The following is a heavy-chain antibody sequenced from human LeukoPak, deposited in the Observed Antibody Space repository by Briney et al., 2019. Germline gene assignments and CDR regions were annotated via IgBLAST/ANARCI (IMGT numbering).Heavy chain of an antibody. CDR2: IDPSGGST. Sequence: GASVKVSCKASGYTFTRYYMHWVRQAPGQGLERMGIIDPSGGSTSYAQKFQGGVTMTRDATTSTVYLELSSLRSEDTAVYYCARDFGEMPNYWGQGTLVTVSS. J-gene: IGHJ4*02. D-gene: IGHD5-24*01. V-gene: IGHV1-46*01. CDR1: GYTFTRYY. CDR3: ARDFGEMPNY.